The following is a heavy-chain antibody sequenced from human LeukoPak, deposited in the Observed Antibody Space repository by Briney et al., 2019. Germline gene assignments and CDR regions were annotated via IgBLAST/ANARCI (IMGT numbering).Heavy chain of an antibody. V-gene: IGHV3-20*04. Sequence: PGGSLRLSCAASGFTFDDYGMSCVRQAPGKGLEWVSGINWNGGSTGYADSVKGRFTISRDNAKNSLYLQMNSLRAEDTALYYCARDQLYCSSTSCSWGYWGQGTLVTVSS. D-gene: IGHD2-2*01. CDR3: ARDQLYCSSTSCSWGY. J-gene: IGHJ4*02. CDR1: GFTFDDYG. CDR2: INWNGGST.